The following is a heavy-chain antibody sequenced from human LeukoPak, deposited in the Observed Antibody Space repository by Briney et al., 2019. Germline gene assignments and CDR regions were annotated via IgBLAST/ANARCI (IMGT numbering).Heavy chain of an antibody. D-gene: IGHD3-9*01. J-gene: IGHJ6*03. V-gene: IGHV4-59*01. Sequence: PSETLSLTCTVSGGSISSYYWSWIRQPPGKGLEWIGYIYYSGSTNYNTSRKSRVTISVDTSKNQFSLKLSSVTAADTAVYYCARGYYDILTGENYYYYYMDVWGKGTTVTVSS. CDR1: GGSISSYY. CDR3: ARGYYDILTGENYYYYYMDV. CDR2: IYYSGST.